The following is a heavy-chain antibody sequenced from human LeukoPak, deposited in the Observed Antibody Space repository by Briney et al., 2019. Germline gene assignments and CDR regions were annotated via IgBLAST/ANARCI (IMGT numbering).Heavy chain of an antibody. CDR3: ASLGTWIHL. CDR1: GYTFTTYN. D-gene: IGHD5-18*01. J-gene: IGHJ4*02. CDR2: ISGYNGNT. V-gene: IGHV1-18*01. Sequence: ASVKVSCKASGYTFTTYNINWVRQAPGQGLEWMGWISGYNGNTNYAQKLQGRVTMTTDTSTSTAYMELSSLRSEDTAVYYCASLGTWIHLWGQGTLVTVSS.